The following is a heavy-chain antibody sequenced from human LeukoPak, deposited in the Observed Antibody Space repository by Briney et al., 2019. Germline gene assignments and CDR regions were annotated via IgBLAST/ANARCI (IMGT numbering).Heavy chain of an antibody. J-gene: IGHJ4*02. Sequence: GGSLRLSCAASGFTFSNYALNWVRQAPGKGLERVSASGTSGDTYYADSVRGRFTISRDNAKNMVYLQMSSLRAEDTALYYCAQKRPGTYPFDYWGQGTLVTVSS. CDR2: SGTSGDT. D-gene: IGHD6-13*01. CDR3: AQKRPGTYPFDY. CDR1: GFTFSNYA. V-gene: IGHV3-23*01.